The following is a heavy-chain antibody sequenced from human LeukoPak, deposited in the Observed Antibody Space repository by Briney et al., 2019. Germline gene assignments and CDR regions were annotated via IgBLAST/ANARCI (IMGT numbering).Heavy chain of an antibody. V-gene: IGHV1-18*01. Sequence: ASVKVSCKSSGYTFTYYVISWVRQAPGQGLEWMGWINAYNGNTNDAQKFQGRVTMTTDTSTSTAYMELRSLRSDDTAVYYCARGEKPYDYWGQGTLVSVSS. J-gene: IGHJ4*02. D-gene: IGHD1-26*01. CDR1: GYTFTYYV. CDR3: ARGEKPYDY. CDR2: INAYNGNT.